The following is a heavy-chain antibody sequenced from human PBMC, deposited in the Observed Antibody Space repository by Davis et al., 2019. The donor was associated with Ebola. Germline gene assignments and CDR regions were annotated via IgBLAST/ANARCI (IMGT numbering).Heavy chain of an antibody. Sequence: GESLKISCKGSGYSFTSYWIAWVRQMPGKGLECMGIIYPGDSETRYSPSFQGQVTISADKSLSTAYLQWSSLKASDTAMYYCARRGGYCISTSCYAARSFDYWGQGTLVTVSS. CDR2: IYPGDSET. J-gene: IGHJ4*02. CDR1: GYSFTSYW. D-gene: IGHD2-2*03. V-gene: IGHV5-51*01. CDR3: ARRGGYCISTSCYAARSFDY.